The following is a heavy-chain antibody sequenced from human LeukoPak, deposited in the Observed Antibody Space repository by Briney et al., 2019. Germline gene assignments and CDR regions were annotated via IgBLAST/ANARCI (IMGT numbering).Heavy chain of an antibody. Sequence: GASVKVSCRAAGYTFTSYYMHWVRQAPGQGLEWMGIINPSGGSTSYAQMFQGRVTMTRDTSTSTVYMGLSSLGSEDTAVYYCARESGGGSYFDYWGQGALVTVSS. CDR3: ARESGGGSYFDY. CDR2: INPSGGST. V-gene: IGHV1-46*01. CDR1: GYTFTSYY. D-gene: IGHD1-26*01. J-gene: IGHJ4*02.